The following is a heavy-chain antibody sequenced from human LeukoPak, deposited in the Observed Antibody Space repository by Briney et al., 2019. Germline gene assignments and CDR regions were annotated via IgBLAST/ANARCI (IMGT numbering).Heavy chain of an antibody. Sequence: ASVKVSCKASGYTFTSYGISWVRQAPGQGLEWMGWISAYNGNTNYAQKLQGRVTMTTDTSTSTAYMELRSLRSDDTAVYYCARDCSSTSCYLGYMDVWGKETTVTVSS. D-gene: IGHD2-2*01. V-gene: IGHV1-18*01. CDR2: ISAYNGNT. J-gene: IGHJ6*03. CDR1: GYTFTSYG. CDR3: ARDCSSTSCYLGYMDV.